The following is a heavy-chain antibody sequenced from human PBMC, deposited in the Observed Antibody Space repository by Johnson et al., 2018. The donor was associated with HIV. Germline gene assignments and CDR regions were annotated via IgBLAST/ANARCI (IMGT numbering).Heavy chain of an antibody. J-gene: IGHJ3*02. Sequence: QVQLVESGGGVVQPGRSLRLSCAASGFTFSSYGMHWVRQAPGKGLEWVAVISYDGSNKYYADSVKGRFTISRDNAKNSLYLQMNSRRAEDTAVYYCARSVDAFDIWGQGTMVTVSS. CDR3: ARSVDAFDI. V-gene: IGHV3-30*03. CDR1: GFTFSSYG. CDR2: ISYDGSNK.